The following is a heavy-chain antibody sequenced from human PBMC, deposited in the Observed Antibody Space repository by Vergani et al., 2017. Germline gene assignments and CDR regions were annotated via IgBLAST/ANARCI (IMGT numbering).Heavy chain of an antibody. D-gene: IGHD3-16*01. V-gene: IGHV4-61*02. CDR1: GDSITSSTYY. CDR3: ARGYYGRGDN. CDR2: IYTTGRT. J-gene: IGHJ4*02. Sequence: QVQLQESGPGLVKPSQTLSLICSVSGDSITSSTYYWSWTRQPAGKGLEYIGRIYTTGRTNYNPSLKSRVTISVDTSKHQFSLNLSSVTAADTAMYYCARGYYGRGDNWGQGTLVTVSS.